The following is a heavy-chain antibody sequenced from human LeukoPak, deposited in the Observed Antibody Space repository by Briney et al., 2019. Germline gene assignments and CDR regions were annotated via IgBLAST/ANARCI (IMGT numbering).Heavy chain of an antibody. V-gene: IGHV3-23*01. D-gene: IGHD4-23*01. CDR3: AKAGYGGNAIFDY. CDR1: GFTFSSYA. CDR2: ISGSGGST. Sequence: PGGSLRLSCAASGFTFSSYAMSWVRQAPGKGLEWVSGISGSGGSTYYADSVKGRFTISRDNSKNTLYLRMNSLRAEDTAVYYCAKAGYGGNAIFDYWGQGTLVTVSS. J-gene: IGHJ4*02.